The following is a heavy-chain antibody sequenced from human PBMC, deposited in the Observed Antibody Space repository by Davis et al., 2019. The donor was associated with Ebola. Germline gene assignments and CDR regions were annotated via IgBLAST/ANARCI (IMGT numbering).Heavy chain of an antibody. CDR3: AGGRFLEWLFDY. V-gene: IGHV4-59*05. CDR1: GFTVSSNY. J-gene: IGHJ4*02. CDR2: IYYSGST. D-gene: IGHD3-3*01. Sequence: ESLKISCAASGFTVSSNYMSWVRQPPGKGLEWIGSIYYSGSTYYNPSLKSRVTISVDTSKNQFSLKLSSVTAADTAVYYCAGGRFLEWLFDYWGQGTLVTVSS.